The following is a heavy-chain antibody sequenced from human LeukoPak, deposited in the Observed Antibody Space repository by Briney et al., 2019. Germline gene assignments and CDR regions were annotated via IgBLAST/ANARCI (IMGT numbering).Heavy chain of an antibody. CDR1: GFTFSSYS. J-gene: IGHJ6*02. CDR2: ISGSGGST. Sequence: GGSVRLSCAASGFTFSSYSMSWVRQAPGKGLEWVSAISGSGGSTYYADSVKGRFTISRDNSKNTLYLQMNSLRAEDTAVYYCAKDEYSSSLTTYYYYGMDVWGQGTTVTVSS. D-gene: IGHD6-13*01. CDR3: AKDEYSSSLTTYYYYGMDV. V-gene: IGHV3-23*01.